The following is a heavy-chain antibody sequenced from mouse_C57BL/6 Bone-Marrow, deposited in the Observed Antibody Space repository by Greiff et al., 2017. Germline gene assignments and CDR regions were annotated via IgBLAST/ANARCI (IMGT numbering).Heavy chain of an antibody. CDR2: IDPENGDT. J-gene: IGHJ2*01. V-gene: IGHV14-4*01. Sequence: VQLQQSGAELVRPGASVKLSCTASGFNIKDDYMHWVKQRPEQGLEWIGWIDPENGDTEYASKFQGKATITADTSSNTAYLRLSSLTSEDTAVYYCASPGGYFDDWGQGTTLTVSS. CDR1: GFNIKDDY. CDR3: ASPGGYFDD.